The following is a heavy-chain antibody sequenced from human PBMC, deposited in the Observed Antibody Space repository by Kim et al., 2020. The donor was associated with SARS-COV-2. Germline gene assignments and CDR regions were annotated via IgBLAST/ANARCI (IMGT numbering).Heavy chain of an antibody. D-gene: IGHD2-2*01. Sequence: GGSLRLSCAASGFTFSSYGMHWVRQAPGKGLEWVAVISYDGSNKYYADSVKGRFTISRDNSKNTLYLQMNSLRAEDTAVYYCAKSSDRSTSCGDYWGQGTLVTVSS. CDR3: AKSSDRSTSCGDY. J-gene: IGHJ4*02. V-gene: IGHV3-30*18. CDR1: GFTFSSYG. CDR2: ISYDGSNK.